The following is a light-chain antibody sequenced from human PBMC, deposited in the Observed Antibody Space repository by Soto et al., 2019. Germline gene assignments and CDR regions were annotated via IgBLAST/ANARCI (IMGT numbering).Light chain of an antibody. Sequence: EIVLTLSPGTLSLSPGERATLSCSASQSVSGSYLAWYQQKYGQAPRLLIYATSRRATGIPDRFSGSWSGTDLTLTISRLEPEDFAVYYCHHYGSSPWTFGQGTTVEIK. CDR1: QSVSGSY. V-gene: IGKV3-20*01. CDR2: ATS. J-gene: IGKJ1*01. CDR3: HHYGSSPWT.